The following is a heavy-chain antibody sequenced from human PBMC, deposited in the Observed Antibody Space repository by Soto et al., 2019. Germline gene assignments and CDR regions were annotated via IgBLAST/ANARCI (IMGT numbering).Heavy chain of an antibody. CDR2: IYYSGST. V-gene: IGHV4-31*03. J-gene: IGHJ6*04. CDR1: GGSISSGGYY. CDR3: ARAGVPIEMDV. Sequence: QVQLQESGPGLVKPSQTLSLTCTVSGGSISSGGYYWSWIRQHPGKGLEWIGYIYYSGSTYYNPSRKSRVTTAVDAPKNQYSLQLSSVTAADTAVYYCARAGVPIEMDVWGAGTPVTVSS. D-gene: IGHD3-10*01.